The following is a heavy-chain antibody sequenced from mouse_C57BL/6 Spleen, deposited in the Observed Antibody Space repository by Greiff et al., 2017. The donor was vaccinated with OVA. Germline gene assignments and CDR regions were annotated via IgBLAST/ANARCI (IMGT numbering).Heavy chain of an antibody. CDR1: GYAFTNYL. V-gene: IGHV1-54*01. J-gene: IGHJ2*01. D-gene: IGHD1-1*01. Sequence: VQLQQSGAELVRPGTSVKVSCKASGYAFTNYLIEWVKQRPGQGLEWIGVINPGSGGTNYNEKFKGKATLTADKSSSTAYMQLSSLTSEDSAVYFCARDYYGSSDDWGQGTTLTVAS. CDR2: INPGSGGT. CDR3: ARDYYGSSDD.